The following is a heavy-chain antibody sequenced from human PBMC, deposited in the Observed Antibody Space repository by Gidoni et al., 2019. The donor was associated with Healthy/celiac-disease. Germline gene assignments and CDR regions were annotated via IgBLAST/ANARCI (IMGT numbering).Heavy chain of an antibody. V-gene: IGHV1-46*03. CDR3: ARESIAVAGRGLDY. D-gene: IGHD6-19*01. Sequence: QVQLVQSGAEVKKPGASVKVSCKASGYTFPSSYMHWVRQAPGQGLVWMGIINPSGGSTSYAQKFQGRVTMTRDTSTSTVYMELSSLRSEDTAVYYCARESIAVAGRGLDYWGQGTLVTVSS. CDR2: INPSGGST. J-gene: IGHJ4*02. CDR1: GYTFPSSY.